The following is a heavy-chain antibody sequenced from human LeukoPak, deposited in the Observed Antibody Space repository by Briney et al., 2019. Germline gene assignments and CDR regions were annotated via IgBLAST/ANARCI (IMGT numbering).Heavy chain of an antibody. V-gene: IGHV3-23*01. D-gene: IGHD3-3*01. Sequence: PGGSLRLSCAASGFTFSSYAMNWVRQAPGKGLEWVSAISDSGGSTYYADSVKGRFTISRDNSWNTLYLQMNSLRAEDTAVYYCAKDEVSLWSGLNYWGQGTLVTVSS. J-gene: IGHJ4*02. CDR3: AKDEVSLWSGLNY. CDR2: ISDSGGST. CDR1: GFTFSSYA.